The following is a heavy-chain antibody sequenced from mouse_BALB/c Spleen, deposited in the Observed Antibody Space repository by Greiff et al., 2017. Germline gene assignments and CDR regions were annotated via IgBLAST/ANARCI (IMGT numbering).Heavy chain of an antibody. CDR3: ASWDGRFAY. Sequence: EVQRVESGGGLVKPGGSLKLSCAASGFTFSSYAMSWVRQSPEKRLEWVAEISSGGSYTYYPDTVTGRFTISRDNAKNTLYLEMSSLRSEDTAMYYCASWDGRFAYWGQGTLVTVSA. CDR1: GFTFSSYA. V-gene: IGHV5-9-4*01. D-gene: IGHD4-1*01. J-gene: IGHJ3*01. CDR2: ISSGGSYT.